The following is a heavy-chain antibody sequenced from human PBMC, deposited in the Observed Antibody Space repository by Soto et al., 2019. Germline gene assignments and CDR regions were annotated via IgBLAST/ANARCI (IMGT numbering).Heavy chain of an antibody. V-gene: IGHV3-43*01. Sequence: EVQLVESGGVVVQPGGSLRLSCAASGFTFYEYSMHWVRQAPGKGLEWVSLISWDGVTTYYADSVKGRFTISRDNSKSSLYLQINSLRIEDTALYDCAKDLARREVHTYLDYWGQGTQVTVSS. CDR3: AKDLARREVHTYLDY. CDR2: ISWDGVTT. CDR1: GFTFYEYS. D-gene: IGHD1-26*01. J-gene: IGHJ4*02.